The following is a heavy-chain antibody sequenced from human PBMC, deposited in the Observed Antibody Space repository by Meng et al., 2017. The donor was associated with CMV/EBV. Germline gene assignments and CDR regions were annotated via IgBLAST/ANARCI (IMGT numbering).Heavy chain of an antibody. Sequence: SCKASGYTFSSYAMSWVRQAPGKGLEWVSAISGSGGSTYYADSVKGRFTISRDNSKNTLYLQMNSLRAEDTAVYYCAKSYELRPSYGMDVWGQGTTVTVSS. D-gene: IGHD1-7*01. CDR1: GYTFSSYA. V-gene: IGHV3-23*01. CDR3: AKSYELRPSYGMDV. CDR2: ISGSGGST. J-gene: IGHJ6*02.